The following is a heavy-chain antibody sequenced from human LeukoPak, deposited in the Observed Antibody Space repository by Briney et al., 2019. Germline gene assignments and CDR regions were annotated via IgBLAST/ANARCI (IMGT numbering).Heavy chain of an antibody. CDR3: AKSGPDYGDLPSEYYFDC. J-gene: IGHJ4*02. V-gene: IGHV3-33*06. CDR1: GFTFSSYS. CDR2: IWYDGSNK. D-gene: IGHD4-17*01. Sequence: GGSLRLSCAASGFTFSSYSMNWVRQAPGKGLEWVALIWYDGSNKYYADSVKGRFTISRDNSRNTLYLQMNSLRAEDTAVYYCAKSGPDYGDLPSEYYFDCWGQGTLVTVSS.